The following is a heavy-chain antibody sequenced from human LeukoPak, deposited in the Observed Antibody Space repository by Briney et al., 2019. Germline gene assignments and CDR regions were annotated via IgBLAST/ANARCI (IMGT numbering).Heavy chain of an antibody. V-gene: IGHV3-21*01. CDR3: VRERYHGSGAPKFDY. D-gene: IGHD3-10*01. Sequence: PGGSLRLSCAASGFTFSSYGMNWVRQAPGKGLEWVASISISTSYIYYADSVRGRFTISRDNAKNSLYLQMNSLRVDDTAVYYCVRERYHGSGAPKFDYWGQGTLVTVSS. J-gene: IGHJ4*02. CDR2: ISISTSYI. CDR1: GFTFSSYG.